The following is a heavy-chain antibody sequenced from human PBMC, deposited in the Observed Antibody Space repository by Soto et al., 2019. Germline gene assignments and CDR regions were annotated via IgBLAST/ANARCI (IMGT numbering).Heavy chain of an antibody. Sequence: QVQLQQWGAGLLKPSETLSLTCAVYGGSCSGYYWTWIRQPPGTGLEWIGEINHSGSTNYNPSLKSRVNISVDTSKNQFSLKLTSVTAADTAVYYCARDKITGLFDYWGQGTLVTVSS. CDR3: ARDKITGLFDY. D-gene: IGHD2-8*02. CDR2: INHSGST. CDR1: GGSCSGYY. J-gene: IGHJ4*02. V-gene: IGHV4-34*01.